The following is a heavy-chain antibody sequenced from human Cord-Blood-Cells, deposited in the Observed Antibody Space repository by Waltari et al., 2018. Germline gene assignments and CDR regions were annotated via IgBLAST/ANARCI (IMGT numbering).Heavy chain of an antibody. D-gene: IGHD3-10*01. V-gene: IGHV4-34*01. CDR2: INHSGST. CDR1: GGSFSGYY. Sequence: QVQLQQWGAGLLKPSETLSLTCAVYGGSFSGYYWSWIRPPPGKGLEWIGEINHSGSTNYNPSLKSRVTISVDTSKNQFSLKLSSVTAADTAVYYCARGPDLWFGELYFDYWGQGTLVTVSS. J-gene: IGHJ4*02. CDR3: ARGPDLWFGELYFDY.